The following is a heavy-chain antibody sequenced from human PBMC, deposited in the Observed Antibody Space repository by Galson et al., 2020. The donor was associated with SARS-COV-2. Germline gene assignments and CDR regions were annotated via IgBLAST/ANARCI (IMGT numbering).Heavy chain of an antibody. CDR1: GFTVSSNY. Sequence: GESLKISCAASGFTVSSNYMSWVRQAPGKGLEWVSVIYSGGSTYYADSVKGRFTISRDNSKNTLYLQMNSLRAEDTAVYYCAGSSGLGYYYYGMDVWGQGTTVTVSS. D-gene: IGHD6-6*01. CDR2: IYSGGST. J-gene: IGHJ6*02. V-gene: IGHV3-53*01. CDR3: AGSSGLGYYYYGMDV.